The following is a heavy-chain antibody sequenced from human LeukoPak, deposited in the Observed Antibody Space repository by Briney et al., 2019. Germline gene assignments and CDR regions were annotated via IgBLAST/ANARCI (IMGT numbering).Heavy chain of an antibody. CDR1: GGSFSGYY. CDR2: INHSGST. D-gene: IGHD3-10*02. Sequence: SETLSLTCAVYGGSFSGYYWSWIRQPPGKGLEWIGEINHSGSTDYNPSLKSRVTISVDTSKNQFSLKLSSVTAADTAVYYCASTLRIPSMLSGYMDVWGKGTTVTVSS. CDR3: ASTLRIPSMLSGYMDV. V-gene: IGHV4-34*01. J-gene: IGHJ6*03.